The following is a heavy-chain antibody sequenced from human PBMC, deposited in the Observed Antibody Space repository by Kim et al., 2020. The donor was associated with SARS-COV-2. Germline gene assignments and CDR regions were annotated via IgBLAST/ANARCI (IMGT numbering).Heavy chain of an antibody. Sequence: SETLSLTCTVSGGSISSYYWSWIRQPPGKGLEWIGYIYYSGSTNYNPSLKSRVTISVDTSKNQFSLKLSSVTAADTAVYYCARRNGPRDAFDIWGQGTMV. V-gene: IGHV4-59*08. D-gene: IGHD2-8*01. CDR2: IYYSGST. CDR3: ARRNGPRDAFDI. CDR1: GGSISSYY. J-gene: IGHJ3*02.